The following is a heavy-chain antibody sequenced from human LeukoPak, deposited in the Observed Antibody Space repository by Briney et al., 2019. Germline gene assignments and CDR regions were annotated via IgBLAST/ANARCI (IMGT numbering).Heavy chain of an antibody. Sequence: PGRSLRLSCAASGFTFSSYGMHWVRQAPGKGLEWVAVISYDGSNKYYADSMKGRFTISRDNSKNTLYLQMNSLRAEDTAVYYCAKGLVLWFGEFRDPGESLDYWGQGTLVTVSS. V-gene: IGHV3-30*18. CDR2: ISYDGSNK. J-gene: IGHJ4*02. CDR1: GFTFSSYG. CDR3: AKGLVLWFGEFRDPGESLDY. D-gene: IGHD3-10*01.